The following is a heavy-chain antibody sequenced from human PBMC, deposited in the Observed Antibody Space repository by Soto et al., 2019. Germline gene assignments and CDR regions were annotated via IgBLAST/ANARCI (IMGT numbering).Heavy chain of an antibody. CDR3: GRDRGGGGSSSLGYYYYGMDV. Sequence: ASVKVYCKASGYTFTSYGISWVRQAPGQGLEWMGWISAYNGNTNYAQKLQGRVTMTTDTSTSTAYMELRSLRSDDTAVYYCGRDRGGGGSSSLGYYYYGMDVWGQGTTVTVSS. CDR1: GYTFTSYG. CDR2: ISAYNGNT. D-gene: IGHD6-6*01. V-gene: IGHV1-18*04. J-gene: IGHJ6*02.